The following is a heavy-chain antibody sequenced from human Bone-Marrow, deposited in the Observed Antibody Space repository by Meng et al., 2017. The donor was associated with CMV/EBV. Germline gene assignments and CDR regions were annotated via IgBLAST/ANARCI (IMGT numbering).Heavy chain of an antibody. CDR1: GYSFTSYW. J-gene: IGHJ4*02. Sequence: GGSLRLSCKGSGYSFTSYWIGWVRQMPGKGLEWMGIIYPGDSDTRYSPSFQGQVTISADKTISTAYLQWSSRKASDTAMHYCGGPGGGSGYGPVDYWGQGTLVTVSS. CDR2: IYPGDSDT. CDR3: GGPGGGSGYGPVDY. V-gene: IGHV5-51*01. D-gene: IGHD3-10*01.